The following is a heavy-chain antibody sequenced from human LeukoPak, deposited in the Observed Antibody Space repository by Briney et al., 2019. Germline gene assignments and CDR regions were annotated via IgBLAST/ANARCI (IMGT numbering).Heavy chain of an antibody. J-gene: IGHJ4*02. D-gene: IGHD1-26*01. V-gene: IGHV4-34*01. Sequence: SETLSLTCAVYGGSFSGYYWSWIRQPPGKGLEWIGEINHSGSTNYNPSLQSRVTISVDTSKNQFSLKLSSVTAAGTAVYYCARGGGGKTHDYWGQGTLVTVSS. CDR3: ARGGGGKTHDY. CDR1: GGSFSGYY. CDR2: INHSGST.